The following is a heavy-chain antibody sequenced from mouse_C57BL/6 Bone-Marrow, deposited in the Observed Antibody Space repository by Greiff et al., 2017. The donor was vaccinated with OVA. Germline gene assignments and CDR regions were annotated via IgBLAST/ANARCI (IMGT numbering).Heavy chain of an antibody. D-gene: IGHD3-1*01. CDR3: ARGGFWAMDY. J-gene: IGHJ4*01. CDR2: IYPRSGNT. V-gene: IGHV1-81*01. Sequence: VQGVESGAELARPGASVKLSCKASGYTFTSYGISWVKQRTGQGLEWIGEIYPRSGNTYYNEKFKGKATLTADKSSSTAYMELRSLTSEDSAVYFCARGGFWAMDYWGQGTSVTVSS. CDR1: GYTFTSYG.